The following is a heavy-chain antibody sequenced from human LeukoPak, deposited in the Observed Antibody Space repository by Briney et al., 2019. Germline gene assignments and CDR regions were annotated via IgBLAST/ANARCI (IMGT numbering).Heavy chain of an antibody. J-gene: IGHJ4*02. CDR2: ISGSGGST. CDR3: ARADDYGDGFDY. Sequence: GGSLRLSCAASGFTFSSYAMSWVRQAPGKGLEWVSAISGSGGSTYYADSVKGRFTISRDNSKNTLYLQMNSLRAEDTAVYYCARADDYGDGFDYWGQGTLVTVSS. CDR1: GFTFSSYA. D-gene: IGHD4-17*01. V-gene: IGHV3-23*01.